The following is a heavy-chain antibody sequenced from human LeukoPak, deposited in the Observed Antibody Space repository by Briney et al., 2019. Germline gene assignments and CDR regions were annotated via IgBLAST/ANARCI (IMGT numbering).Heavy chain of an antibody. CDR2: ISYDGSNK. Sequence: GGSLRLSCAASGFTFSNYGMHWVRQAPGKGLEWVAVISYDGSNKYYADSVKGRFTISRDNSKNTLYLQTNSLRAEDTAVYYCTKGVLGRTQSVSAGLDSWGQGTQVTVSS. CDR3: TKGVLGRTQSVSAGLDS. J-gene: IGHJ4*02. V-gene: IGHV3-30*18. CDR1: GFTFSNYG. D-gene: IGHD7-27*01.